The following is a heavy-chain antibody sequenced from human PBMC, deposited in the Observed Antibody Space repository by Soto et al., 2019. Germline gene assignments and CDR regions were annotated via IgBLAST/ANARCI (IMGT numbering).Heavy chain of an antibody. J-gene: IGHJ4*02. CDR1: GGSINSYY. D-gene: IGHD3-10*01. CDR3: ATIGESDFDY. V-gene: IGHV4-59*12. Sequence: SETLSLTCTVSGGSINSYYWSWIRQPPGKGLEWIGYIYYTGSTNYNPSLKSRLTISVDTSKNHFSLKLSSVTAADTAVYYCATIGESDFDYWGQGTLVTVSS. CDR2: IYYTGST.